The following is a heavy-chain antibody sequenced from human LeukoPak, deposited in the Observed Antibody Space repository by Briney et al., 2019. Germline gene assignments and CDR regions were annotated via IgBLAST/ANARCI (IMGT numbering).Heavy chain of an antibody. D-gene: IGHD4-17*01. CDR3: AKDVIYGDYGAFDY. CDR1: GFTFSSYA. J-gene: IGHJ4*02. V-gene: IGHV3-23*01. Sequence: GSLRLSCAASGFTFSSYAMRWVRQAPGKGLEWVSAISGSGGSTYYADSVKGRFTISRDNSKNTLYLQMNSLRAEDTAVYYCAKDVIYGDYGAFDYWGQGTLVTVSS. CDR2: ISGSGGST.